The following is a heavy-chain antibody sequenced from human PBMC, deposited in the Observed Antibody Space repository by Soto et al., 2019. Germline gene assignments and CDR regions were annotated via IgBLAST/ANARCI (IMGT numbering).Heavy chain of an antibody. J-gene: IGHJ4*02. CDR2: INHSGST. V-gene: IGHV4-34*01. CDR1: GGSFSGYY. Sequence: SETLSLTCAVYGGSFSGYYWTWIRQPPGTGLEWIGEINHSGSTNYNPSLKSRVTISVDTSKNQFSLKLSSVTAADTAVYYCARGRSLVRYYYDSSGYGYRAQRTPVTVSS. D-gene: IGHD3-22*01. CDR3: ARGRSLVRYYYDSSGYGY.